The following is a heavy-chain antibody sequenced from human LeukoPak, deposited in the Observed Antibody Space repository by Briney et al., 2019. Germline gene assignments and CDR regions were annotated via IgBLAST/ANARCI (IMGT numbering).Heavy chain of an antibody. J-gene: IGHJ4*02. D-gene: IGHD4-11*01. CDR2: IWNDGSNK. Sequence: PGRSLRLSCATSGFTFSHYGMHWVRQAPGKGLEWVAVIWNDGSNKYYGDSVKGRFTISRDNSKNTLYLQMNSLTVEDTAVYYCAKDAQRGFDYSNSLGHWGQGTLVTVSS. CDR3: AKDAQRGFDYSNSLGH. CDR1: GFTFSHYG. V-gene: IGHV3-33*06.